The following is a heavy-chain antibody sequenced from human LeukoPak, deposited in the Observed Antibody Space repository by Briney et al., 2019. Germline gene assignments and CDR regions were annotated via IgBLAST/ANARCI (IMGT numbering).Heavy chain of an antibody. Sequence: GESLKISCKGSGYSFSNYWIGWVRQMPGKGLEWMGTIYPDDSDTRYGPSFQGQVTISADKSISTAYLQWSSLKASDTAMYYCARRPGYCSGGSCYSGGGGFDYWGQGTLVTVSS. CDR1: GYSFSNYW. J-gene: IGHJ4*02. V-gene: IGHV5-51*01. D-gene: IGHD2-15*01. CDR2: IYPDDSDT. CDR3: ARRPGYCSGGSCYSGGGGFDY.